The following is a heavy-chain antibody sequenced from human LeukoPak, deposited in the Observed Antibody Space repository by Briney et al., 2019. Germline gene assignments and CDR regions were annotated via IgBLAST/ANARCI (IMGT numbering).Heavy chain of an antibody. CDR2: INPSSGST. CDR3: ARAPFQIAVVPAAMHNWFDP. D-gene: IGHD2-2*01. Sequence: ASVKVSCKASGYTFTHYYMHWVRQAPGQGLEWMGRINPSSGSTAYAQKFQDRLTLTRDMSASTLYMELSSLGSEDTAVYYCARAPFQIAVVPAAMHNWFDPWGQGTLVTVSS. J-gene: IGHJ5*02. CDR1: GYTFTHYY. V-gene: IGHV1-46*01.